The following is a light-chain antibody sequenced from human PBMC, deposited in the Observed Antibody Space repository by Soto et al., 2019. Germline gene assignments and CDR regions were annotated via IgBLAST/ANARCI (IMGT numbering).Light chain of an antibody. CDR2: AAS. J-gene: IGKJ4*02. Sequence: AIRMTQSPSSLSASTGDRVTITCRASQGISIYLAWYQQKPGKAPKLLIYAASTLQSGVPSGFSGSGSGTDFTLPISCLQAEDFATYSCQQYYSYPLTFGGGTKVEIK. CDR1: QGISIY. V-gene: IGKV1-8*01. CDR3: QQYYSYPLT.